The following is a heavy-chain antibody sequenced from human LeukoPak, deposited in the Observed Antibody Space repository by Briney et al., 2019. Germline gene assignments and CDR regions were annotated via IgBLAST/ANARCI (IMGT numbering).Heavy chain of an antibody. CDR2: IGVSGGST. Sequence: GGSLRLSCAASGFTSSSYAMGWVRQPPGKGLEWVSGIGVSGGSTYYADSVKGRFTISRDSSKNTLYLQMNSLRAEDTAGYYCAKDRAIGSATSAFDIWGPGTMVTVSS. D-gene: IGHD2-15*01. CDR3: AKDRAIGSATSAFDI. CDR1: GFTSSSYA. J-gene: IGHJ3*02. V-gene: IGHV3-23*01.